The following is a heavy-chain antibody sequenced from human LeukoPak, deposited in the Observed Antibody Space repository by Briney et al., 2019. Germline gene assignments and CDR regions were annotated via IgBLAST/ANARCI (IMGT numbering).Heavy chain of an antibody. CDR3: TYYSSGAMVY. D-gene: IGHD6-19*01. J-gene: IGHJ4*02. Sequence: AGGSLRLSCAASGFTITNAWMTWVRQAPGKGLEWVGRVKGDGGTTDYAAPVKGRFTISRDDSKNTLYLQMNSPKTEDTGVYYCTYYSSGAMVYWGQGTLVTVSS. CDR2: VKGDGGTT. CDR1: GFTITNAW. V-gene: IGHV3-15*01.